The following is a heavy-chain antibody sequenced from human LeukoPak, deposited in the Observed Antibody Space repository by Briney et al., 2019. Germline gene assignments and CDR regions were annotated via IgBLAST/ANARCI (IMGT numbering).Heavy chain of an antibody. CDR3: ARAGLWDFSDSSGYHNGAFYI. J-gene: IGHJ3*02. V-gene: IGHV1-2*02. CDR2: FHPNSGGT. D-gene: IGHD3-22*01. CDR1: GSTFSGYY. Sequence: GASVRLSCKASGSTFSGYYIHWGRQSPGQGGGWWGWFHPNSGGTNYDQKFEGRVTVTRATDISTGEMELSRLRSDDTAIYYCARAGLWDFSDSSGYHNGAFYIWGQGTMVTVSS.